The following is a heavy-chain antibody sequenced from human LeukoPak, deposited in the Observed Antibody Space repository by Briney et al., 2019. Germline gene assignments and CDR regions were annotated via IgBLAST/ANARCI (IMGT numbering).Heavy chain of an antibody. V-gene: IGHV1-2*02. D-gene: IGHD4-17*01. CDR3: AGSTVTTESGAFDI. CDR2: INPNSVGT. CDR1: GYAFTGYY. Sequence: ASVKVSCTASGYAFTGYYMHWVRHAPGQGIGWMGWINPNSVGTNYEQKFQGRVSITRDTSITTTYMELNRLSSDDTAVYYCAGSTVTTESGAFDIWGQGTMVTASS. J-gene: IGHJ3*02.